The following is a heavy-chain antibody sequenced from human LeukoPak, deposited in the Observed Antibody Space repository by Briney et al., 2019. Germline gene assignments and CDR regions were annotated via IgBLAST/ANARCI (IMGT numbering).Heavy chain of an antibody. V-gene: IGHV4-4*02. CDR1: GGPMSRSNW. J-gene: IGHJ4*02. CDR2: IYHSEST. D-gene: IGHD2/OR15-2a*01. CDR3: ATNREYLSSGQNIDY. Sequence: SGTLSLTCTISGGPMSRSNWWSWVRQTPGKGLEWIGEIYHSESTSYNPSLKSRVTISVDKSKNQFSLKLTSVTAADTAVYYCATNREYLSSGQNIDYWGQGILVTVSS.